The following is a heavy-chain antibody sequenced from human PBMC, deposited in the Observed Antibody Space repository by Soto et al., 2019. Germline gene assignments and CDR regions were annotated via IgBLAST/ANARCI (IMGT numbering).Heavy chain of an antibody. D-gene: IGHD5-12*01. CDR1: GGSISSYY. J-gene: IGHJ4*02. V-gene: IGHV4-59*01. Sequence: PSETLSLTCTVSGGSISSYYWSWIRQPPGKGLEWIGYIYYSGSTNYNPSLKSRVTISVDTSKNQFSLKLSSVTAADTAVYYCASGGFGGYDFYFDYWGQGTLVTVSS. CDR3: ASGGFGGYDFYFDY. CDR2: IYYSGST.